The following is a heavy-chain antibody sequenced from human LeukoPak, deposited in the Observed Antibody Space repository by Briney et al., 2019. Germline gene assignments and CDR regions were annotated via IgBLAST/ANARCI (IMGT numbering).Heavy chain of an antibody. D-gene: IGHD1-26*01. CDR3: AMAVVGATSFDY. J-gene: IGHJ4*02. V-gene: IGHV3-21*01. CDR1: AFTFSSYS. CDR2: ISSSSSYI. Sequence: GGSLGLSCAASAFTFSSYSMNWVRQAPGKGLDWVSSISSSSSYIYYADSVKGRFTISRDNAKNSLYLQMNSLRAEDTAVYYCAMAVVGATSFDYWGQGTLVTVSS.